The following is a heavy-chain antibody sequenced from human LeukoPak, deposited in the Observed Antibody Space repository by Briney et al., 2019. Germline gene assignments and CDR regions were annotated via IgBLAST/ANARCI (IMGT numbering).Heavy chain of an antibody. D-gene: IGHD3-10*01. Sequence: GGSLRLSCAASGFTFDDYAMHWVRQAPGKGLEWVSGISWNSGSIGYADSVKGRFTMSRDNAKNSLYLQMNSLRAEDTAVYYCAKDGSTSGLQRHFHYWGQGTLVTVSS. CDR1: GFTFDDYA. V-gene: IGHV3-9*01. CDR3: AKDGSTSGLQRHFHY. CDR2: ISWNSGSI. J-gene: IGHJ4*02.